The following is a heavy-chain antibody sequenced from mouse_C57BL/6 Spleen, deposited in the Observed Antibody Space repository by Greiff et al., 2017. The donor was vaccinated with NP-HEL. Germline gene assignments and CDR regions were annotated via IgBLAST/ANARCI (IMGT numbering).Heavy chain of an antibody. CDR1: GYTFTDYE. CDR3: TRWVLPLFDY. V-gene: IGHV1-15*01. Sequence: VQLHQSGAELVRPGASVTLSCKASGYTFTDYEMHWVKQTPVHGLEWIGAIDPETGGTAYNQKFKGKAILTADKSSSTAYMELRSLTSEDSAVYYCTRWVLPLFDYWGQGTTLTVSS. CDR2: IDPETGGT. D-gene: IGHD2-14*01. J-gene: IGHJ2*01.